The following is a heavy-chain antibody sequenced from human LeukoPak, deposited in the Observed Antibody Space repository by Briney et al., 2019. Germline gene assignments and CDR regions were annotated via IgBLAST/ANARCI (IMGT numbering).Heavy chain of an antibody. CDR3: ARDKTKYSGYDLRYGMDV. D-gene: IGHD5-12*01. V-gene: IGHV3-21*01. CDR1: GFTFSSYS. J-gene: IGHJ6*02. CDR2: ISSNSSYI. Sequence: PGGSLRLSCAASGFTFSSYSMNWVRQAPGKGLEWVSSISSNSSYIYYADSVKGRFTISRDNAKNSLYLQMNSLRAEDTAVYYCARDKTKYSGYDLRYGMDVWGQGTTVTVSS.